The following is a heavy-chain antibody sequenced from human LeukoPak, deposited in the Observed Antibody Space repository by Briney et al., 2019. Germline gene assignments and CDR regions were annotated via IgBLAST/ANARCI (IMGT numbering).Heavy chain of an antibody. CDR3: ARGLYYYGSGSSITGY. CDR1: GYTFTGYY. CDR2: INPNSGGT. V-gene: IGHV1-2*02. D-gene: IGHD3-10*01. J-gene: IGHJ4*02. Sequence: ASVKVSCKASGYTFTGYYMHWVRQAPGQGLEWMGWINPNSGGTNYAQKFQGRVTMTRDTSISTAYMELSRPRSDDTAVYYCARGLYYYGSGSSITGYWGQGTLVTVSS.